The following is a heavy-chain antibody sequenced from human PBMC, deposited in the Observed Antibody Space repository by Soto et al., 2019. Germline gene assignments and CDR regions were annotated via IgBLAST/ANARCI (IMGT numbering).Heavy chain of an antibody. CDR2: VYYRGRS. J-gene: IGHJ4*02. CDR3: VSQRTTVPTQAYFDY. Sequence: SETLSLTCTVSGGSVTNSIYYWGWILQSPGKGLEWIGSVYYRGRSYSKSSVKSRVTISVDTSKNRFSLSLNYVTASDTAVYFCVSQRTTVPTQAYFDYWGPGALVTVSS. V-gene: IGHV4-39*01. CDR1: GGSVTNSIYY. D-gene: IGHD4-17*01.